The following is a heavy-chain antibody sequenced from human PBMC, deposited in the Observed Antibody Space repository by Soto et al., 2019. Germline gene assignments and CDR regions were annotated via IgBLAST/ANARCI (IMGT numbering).Heavy chain of an antibody. D-gene: IGHD2-15*01. Sequence: QVQLVQSGAEVKKPGASVKLSCKASGYSFSSHYMHWVRQAPGQGLEWMGVIHPSGTNKAYAQKFQGRVTMTTDTSTSTVYMELTSLRSEDTAIYYCARVQSWQEVVWWFGPWGQGTLVTVSS. CDR3: ARVQSWQEVVWWFGP. J-gene: IGHJ5*02. CDR2: IHPSGTNK. V-gene: IGHV1-46*03. CDR1: GYSFSSHY.